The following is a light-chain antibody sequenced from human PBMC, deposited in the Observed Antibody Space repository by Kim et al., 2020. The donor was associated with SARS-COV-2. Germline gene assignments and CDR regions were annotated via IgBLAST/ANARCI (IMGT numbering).Light chain of an antibody. CDR1: SSNIGATYY. J-gene: IGLJ3*02. Sequence: QRVTISCTGSSSNIGATYYVHWYQQLPGTAPKLLIYDNTNRPSGVPDRFSGSKSGTSASLAITGLQAEDEADYYCQSYDSSLSGSVFGGGTQLTVL. CDR3: QSYDSSLSGSV. CDR2: DNT. V-gene: IGLV1-40*01.